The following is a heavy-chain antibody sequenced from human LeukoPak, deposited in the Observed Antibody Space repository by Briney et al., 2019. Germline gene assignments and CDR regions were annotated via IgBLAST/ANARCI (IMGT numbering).Heavy chain of an antibody. CDR2: ISAYNGNT. J-gene: IGHJ4*02. V-gene: IGHV1-18*01. D-gene: IGHD2-15*01. CDR1: GYTFATYS. Sequence: ASVKVSCKASGYTFATYSISWMRQAPGQGLEWMGWISAYNGNTNYAQKFQDGVTMTTDTSTSTAYMELRSLRSDDTAVYYCARVRDNDYGDFWGQGTLVTVSS. CDR3: ARVRDNDYGDF.